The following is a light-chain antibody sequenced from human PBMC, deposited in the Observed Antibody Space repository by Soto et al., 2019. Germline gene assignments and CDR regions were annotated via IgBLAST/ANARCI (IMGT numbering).Light chain of an antibody. V-gene: IGLV2-23*02. CDR2: EVT. CDR1: SSDVGSYNL. CDR3: CSYAGSSTLV. J-gene: IGLJ3*02. Sequence: QSVLTQPASVSGSPGQSITISCTGTSSDVGSYNLVSWYRQHPGKAPKLVIYEVTKRPSGVSNRFSGSKSGNTASLTISGLQAEDEADYFCCSYAGSSTLVFGGGPKLTVL.